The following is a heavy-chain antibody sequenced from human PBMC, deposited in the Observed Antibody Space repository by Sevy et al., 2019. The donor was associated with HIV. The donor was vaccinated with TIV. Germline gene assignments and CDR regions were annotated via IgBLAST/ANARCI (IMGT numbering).Heavy chain of an antibody. CDR3: PRNNDDLRGLYYDMAV. J-gene: IGHJ6*03. D-gene: IGHD4-17*01. CDR1: GITVSRNY. V-gene: IGHV3-66*02. CDR2: IYGDGTSTS. Sequence: GGSLRLSCAASGITVSRNYMSWVRQAPGKGLEWVSVIYGDGTSTSYHADSVKGRFAISRDNFKNTLYLQMNSLRAEDTTVYYCPRNNDDLRGLYYDMAVWGKGTTVTVSS.